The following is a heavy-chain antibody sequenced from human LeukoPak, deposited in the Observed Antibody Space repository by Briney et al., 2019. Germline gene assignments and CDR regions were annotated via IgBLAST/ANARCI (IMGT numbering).Heavy chain of an antibody. CDR3: ARETPIYYGAPHAFDI. V-gene: IGHV1-8*01. Sequence: APVKVSCKASGYTFTSYDINWERQATGQGLEWMGWMNPNSGNTGYAQKFQGRVTMTRNTSISTAYMELSSLRSEDTAVYYCARETPIYYGAPHAFDIWGQGTMVTVSS. J-gene: IGHJ3*02. D-gene: IGHD3-10*01. CDR2: MNPNSGNT. CDR1: GYTFTSYD.